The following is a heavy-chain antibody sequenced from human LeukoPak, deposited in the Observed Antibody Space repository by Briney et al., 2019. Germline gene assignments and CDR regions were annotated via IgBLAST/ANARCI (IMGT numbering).Heavy chain of an antibody. CDR2: IYTSGST. J-gene: IGHJ1*01. CDR1: GGSMSSYY. CDR3: ARTYYYDSSGYGYFQH. Sequence: PSETLSLTCTVSGGSMSSYYWSWIRQPAGKGLEWIGRIYTSGSTNYNPSLKSRVTMSVDTSKNQFSLKLSSVTAADTAVYYCARTYYYDSSGYGYFQHWGQGTLVTVSS. V-gene: IGHV4-4*07. D-gene: IGHD3-22*01.